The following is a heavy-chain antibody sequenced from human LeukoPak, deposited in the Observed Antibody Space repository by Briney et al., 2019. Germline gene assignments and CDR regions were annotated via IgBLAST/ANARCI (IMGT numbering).Heavy chain of an antibody. CDR3: ARLGPSYGYYFDY. D-gene: IGHD5-18*01. Sequence: TSETLSLTCTVSGDSFSSYYWTWIRQPPGKGLEWIGYIYYNGHTNYNPSLTSRVTISVDTSKNQFSLKLNSVTAADTAVYYCARLGPSYGYYFDYWGQGTLVTVSS. CDR2: IYYNGHT. V-gene: IGHV4-59*12. CDR1: GDSFSSYY. J-gene: IGHJ4*02.